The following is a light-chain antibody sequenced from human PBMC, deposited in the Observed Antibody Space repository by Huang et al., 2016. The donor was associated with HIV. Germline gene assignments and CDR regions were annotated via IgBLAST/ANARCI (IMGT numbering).Light chain of an antibody. CDR1: QSISSN. CDR3: QQYDKWPLT. J-gene: IGKJ4*01. V-gene: IGKV3D-15*01. Sequence: EIVMTQSPATLSVSPGERASLSCRASQSISSNLAGYPQKPGKAPRLLIYDASTRATCIPARLSGSGSGTEFSGSGSGTQFTLTISSLQSEDFAVYYCQQYDKWPLTFGGGTKVEIK. CDR2: DAS.